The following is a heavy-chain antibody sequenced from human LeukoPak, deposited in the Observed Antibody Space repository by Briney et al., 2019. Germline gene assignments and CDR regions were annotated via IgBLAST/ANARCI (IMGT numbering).Heavy chain of an antibody. J-gene: IGHJ4*02. D-gene: IGHD2-2*01. CDR2: IYTSGST. Sequence: PSETLSLTCTVSGGSISSYYWSWIRQPAGKGLEWIGRIYTSGSTDYNPSLTSRVTMSVDTSKNQFSLKLSSVTAADTAVYYCARRYCSSTSCYPTTYWGQGTLVTVSS. CDR3: ARRYCSSTSCYPTTY. V-gene: IGHV4-4*07. CDR1: GGSISSYY.